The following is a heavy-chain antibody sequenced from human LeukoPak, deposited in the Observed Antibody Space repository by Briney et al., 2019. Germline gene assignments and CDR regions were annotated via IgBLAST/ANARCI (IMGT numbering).Heavy chain of an antibody. CDR3: AKHYDILTGYYIDY. V-gene: IGHV3-23*01. J-gene: IGHJ4*02. CDR1: GFTFSSYA. Sequence: GGSLRLSCAASGFTFSSYAMSWVRQAPGKGLEWVSAISGSGGSTYYADSVKGRFTISRDNSKNTLYLQMNSLRAEDTAVYYCAKHYDILTGYYIDYWGQGTLVTVSS. D-gene: IGHD3-9*01. CDR2: ISGSGGST.